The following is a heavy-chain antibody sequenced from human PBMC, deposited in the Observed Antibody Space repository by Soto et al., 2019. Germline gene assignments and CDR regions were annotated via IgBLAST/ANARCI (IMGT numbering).Heavy chain of an antibody. J-gene: IGHJ4*02. V-gene: IGHV1-69*13. CDR3: ARTYYDILTGPFDY. Sequence: ASVKVSCKASGGTFSSYAISWVRQAPGQGLEWMGGIIPIFGTANYAQKFQGRVTITADESTSTAYMELSSLRSEDTAVYYCARTYYDILTGPFDYWGQGTLVTVSS. CDR1: GGTFSSYA. CDR2: IIPIFGTA. D-gene: IGHD3-9*01.